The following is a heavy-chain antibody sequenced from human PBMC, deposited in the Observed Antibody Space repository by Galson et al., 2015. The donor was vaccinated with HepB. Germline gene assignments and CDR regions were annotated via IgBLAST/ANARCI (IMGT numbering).Heavy chain of an antibody. Sequence: SVKVSCKASGYTFTSYGISWVRQAPGQGLEWMGWISAYNGNTNYAQKLQGRVTMTTDTSTSTAYMELRSLRSDDTAVYYCAREGQRGLVGATQAHFDYWGQGTLVTVSS. CDR2: ISAYNGNT. J-gene: IGHJ4*02. CDR1: GYTFTSYG. V-gene: IGHV1-18*01. D-gene: IGHD1-26*01. CDR3: AREGQRGLVGATQAHFDY.